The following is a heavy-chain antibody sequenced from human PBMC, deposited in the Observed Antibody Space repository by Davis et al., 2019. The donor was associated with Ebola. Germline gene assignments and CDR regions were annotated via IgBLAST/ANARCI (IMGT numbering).Heavy chain of an antibody. V-gene: IGHV3-7*01. D-gene: IGHD4-23*01. J-gene: IGHJ4*01. CDR3: ARGPSTGNSFSY. CDR1: GFTFSRHW. Sequence: GESLKISCIVSGFTFSRHWMHWVRQAPGKGLEWVANIKQDGSEKYYVDSVKGRFTISRDNAKNSLSLQMNGLRAEDTAVYYCARGPSTGNSFSYWGRGTLVTVSS. CDR2: IKQDGSEK.